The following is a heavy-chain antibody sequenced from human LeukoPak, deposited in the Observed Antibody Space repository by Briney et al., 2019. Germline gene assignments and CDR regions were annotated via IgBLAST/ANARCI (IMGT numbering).Heavy chain of an antibody. CDR2: IIPIFGTA. J-gene: IGHJ5*02. D-gene: IGHD2-2*01. CDR1: GGTFSSYA. Sequence: ASVKVSCKVSGGTFSSYAISWVRQAPGQGLEWMGGIIPIFGTANYAQKFQGRVTITADESTSTAYMELSSLRSEDTAVYYCARYCSSTSCQDPWGQGTLVTVSS. CDR3: ARYCSSTSCQDP. V-gene: IGHV1-69*13.